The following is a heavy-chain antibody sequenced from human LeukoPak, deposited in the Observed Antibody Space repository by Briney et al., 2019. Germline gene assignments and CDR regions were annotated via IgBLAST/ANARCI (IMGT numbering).Heavy chain of an antibody. D-gene: IGHD2-15*01. J-gene: IGHJ4*02. CDR2: ISAYNGNT. Sequence: ASVKVSCKASGYTFTIYGISWVRQAPGQGLEWMGWISAYNGNTNYAQKLQGRVTMTTDTSTSTAYMELRSLRSDDTAVYYCARDRLRYCSGGSCYSGDYWGQGTLATVSS. V-gene: IGHV1-18*01. CDR3: ARDRLRYCSGGSCYSGDY. CDR1: GYTFTIYG.